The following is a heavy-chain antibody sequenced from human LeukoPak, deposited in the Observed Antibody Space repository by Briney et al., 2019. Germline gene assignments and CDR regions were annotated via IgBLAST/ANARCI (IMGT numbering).Heavy chain of an antibody. CDR3: ARESRGTYYDFWSGYFC. D-gene: IGHD3-3*01. CDR1: GFTVSSNY. V-gene: IGHV3-53*01. J-gene: IGHJ4*02. Sequence: GGSLRLSCAASGFTVSSNYMSWVRQAPGKGLEWVSVIYSGGSTYYADSVKGRFTISGDNSKNTLYLQMNSLRAEDTAVYYCARESRGTYYDFWSGYFCWGQGTLVTVSS. CDR2: IYSGGST.